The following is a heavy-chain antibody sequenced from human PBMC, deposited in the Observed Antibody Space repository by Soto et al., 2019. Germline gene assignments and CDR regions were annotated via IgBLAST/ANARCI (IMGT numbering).Heavy chain of an antibody. D-gene: IGHD3-16*01. CDR1: GDSITTSF. J-gene: IGHJ3*01. CDR2: MFHTGTT. Sequence: QVQLQESGPGLVKPSETLSLTCTVSGDSITTSFWGWIRQPPGKGLEWIGYMFHTGTTKYNPSLESRVTLSVDTSKNQCSLNLSSVTAADTAVYFCARFGRGGFAPWGQGTMVSVSS. CDR3: ARFGRGGFAP. V-gene: IGHV4-59*12.